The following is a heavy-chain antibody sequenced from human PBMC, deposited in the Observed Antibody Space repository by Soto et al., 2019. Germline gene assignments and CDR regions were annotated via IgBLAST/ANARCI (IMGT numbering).Heavy chain of an antibody. J-gene: IGHJ4*02. D-gene: IGHD3-22*01. CDR2: ISAYNGNT. CDR1: GYTFTSYG. V-gene: IGHV1-18*04. CDR3: ARFGYYYDSSGYLFDY. Sequence: DSVQVSCKASGYTFTSYGISWVRQAPGQGLEWMGWISAYNGNTNYAQKLQGRVTMTTDTSTSTAYMELRSLRSDDTAVYYCARFGYYYDSSGYLFDYWGQGTLVTVSS.